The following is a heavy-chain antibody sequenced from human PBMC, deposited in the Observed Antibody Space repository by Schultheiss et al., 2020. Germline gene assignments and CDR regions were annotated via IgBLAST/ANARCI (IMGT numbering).Heavy chain of an antibody. Sequence: GGSLRLSCAASGFPFSSYNMNWVRKAPGKGLEWVSSISSSSSYIYYADSVKGRFTISRDNAKNSLYLQMNSLRAEYTAVYYCPKDQLHASRYYYYLLDVLGQGTRVTVSS. D-gene: IGHD1-7*01. CDR3: PKDQLHASRYYYYLLDV. V-gene: IGHV3-21*01. CDR2: ISSSSSYI. CDR1: GFPFSSYN. J-gene: IGHJ6*02.